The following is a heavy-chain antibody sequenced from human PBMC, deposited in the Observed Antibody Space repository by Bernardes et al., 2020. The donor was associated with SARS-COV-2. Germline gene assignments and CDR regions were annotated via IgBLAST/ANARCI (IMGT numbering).Heavy chain of an antibody. D-gene: IGHD6-19*01. V-gene: IGHV3-21*01. CDR2: ITSGSGWL. CDR1: GFTFGTYS. Sequence: GGSLRLSCAASGFTFGTYSMNWVRQAPGKGLEWVSSITSGSGWLFYADSVKGRFTISRDNAKNSLYLQMNSLRVEDTAVYYCVREMASGQEFDLWGQGTLATVSS. CDR3: VREMASGQEFDL. J-gene: IGHJ5*02.